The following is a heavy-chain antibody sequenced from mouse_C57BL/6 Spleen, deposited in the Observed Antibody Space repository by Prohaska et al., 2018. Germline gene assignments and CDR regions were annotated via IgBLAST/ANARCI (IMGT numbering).Heavy chain of an antibody. Sequence: DVQLQESGPGLVKPSQSLSLTCSVTGYSITSGYYWNWIRQFPGNKLEWMGYISYDGSNNYNPSLKNRISITRDTSKNQFFLKLNSVTTEDTATYYCAEMGDSSGMYYFDYWGQGTTLTVSS. V-gene: IGHV3-6*01. CDR1: GYSITSGYY. J-gene: IGHJ2*01. D-gene: IGHD3-2*02. CDR2: ISYDGSN. CDR3: AEMGDSSGMYYFDY.